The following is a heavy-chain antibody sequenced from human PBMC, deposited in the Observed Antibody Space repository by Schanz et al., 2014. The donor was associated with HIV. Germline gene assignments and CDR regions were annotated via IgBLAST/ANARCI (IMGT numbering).Heavy chain of an antibody. Sequence: QVQLVESGGGVVQPGRSLRLSCVASGFSFRTFGRHWVRQAPGKGLEWVALIYYDGTNKYYTDSVKGRFTISRDNSKNTLYLQMNSLRAEDTSVYYCARGFQGFDYWGQGTLVTVSS. CDR2: IYYDGTNK. CDR1: GFSFRTFG. CDR3: ARGFQGFDY. J-gene: IGHJ4*02. D-gene: IGHD3-10*01. V-gene: IGHV3-33*01.